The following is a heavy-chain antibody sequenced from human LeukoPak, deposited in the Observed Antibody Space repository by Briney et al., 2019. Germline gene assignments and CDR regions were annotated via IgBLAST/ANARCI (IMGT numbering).Heavy chain of an antibody. CDR2: IYTTGTT. D-gene: IGHD5-24*01. CDR3: ARDGYINDAFDI. V-gene: IGHV4-61*02. CDR1: GDSISSGSYY. J-gene: IGHJ3*02. Sequence: SETLSLTCTVSGDSISSGSYYWTWIRQPAGEGLEWIGRIYTTGTTKYNPSLQSRVTISLDTSKIQFSLNLDSMTAADTAVYYCARDGYINDAFDIWGQGTMVIVSS.